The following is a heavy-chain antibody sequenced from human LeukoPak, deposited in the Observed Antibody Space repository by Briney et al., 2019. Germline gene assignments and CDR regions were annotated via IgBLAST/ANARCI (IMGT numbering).Heavy chain of an antibody. CDR1: GFTLSSYS. D-gene: IGHD2-15*01. V-gene: IGHV3-21*01. Sequence: PGGSLRLSCAASGFTLSSYSMYWVRQAPGKGLEWVSFISSGSNYIYYIDSVKCRFTISRDNAKNSLYLQMNSLRVEDTAIYYCARVGCSGGTCYDYWGQGTLVTVSS. CDR2: ISSGSNYI. J-gene: IGHJ4*02. CDR3: ARVGCSGGTCYDY.